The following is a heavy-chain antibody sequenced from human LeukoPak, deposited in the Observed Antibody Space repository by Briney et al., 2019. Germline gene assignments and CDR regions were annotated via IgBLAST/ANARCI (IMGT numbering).Heavy chain of an antibody. V-gene: IGHV3-23*01. CDR2: FSGSSTKT. CDR3: ARGYAYCGGDCGY. J-gene: IGHJ4*02. D-gene: IGHD2-21*02. CDR1: GFTFSSYA. Sequence: GGSLRLSCAASGFTFSSYAMSWVRQAPGKGLEWVSVFSGSSTKTYYAASVKGRFTISRDNSKNTLYLQMSSLRAEDTAVYYCARGYAYCGGDCGYWGQGTLVTVSS.